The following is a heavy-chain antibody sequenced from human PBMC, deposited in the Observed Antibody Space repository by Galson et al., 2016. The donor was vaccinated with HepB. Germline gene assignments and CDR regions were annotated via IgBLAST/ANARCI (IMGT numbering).Heavy chain of an antibody. CDR2: MSPESGNT. J-gene: IGHJ6*02. CDR1: GYTFNSFD. V-gene: IGHV1-8*02. CDR3: ARVLPEALWLADFGKDV. Sequence: SVKVSCKASGYTFNSFDITWVRQASGQGLEWMGWMSPESGNTAYAQRFQGRVTMTKNTYISTVFMELSSLRSDDTAVYYCARVLPEALWLADFGKDVWGQGTTVIVSS. D-gene: IGHD3-10*01.